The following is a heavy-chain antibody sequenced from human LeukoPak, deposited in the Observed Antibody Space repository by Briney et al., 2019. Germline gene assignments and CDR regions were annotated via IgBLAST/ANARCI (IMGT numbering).Heavy chain of an antibody. D-gene: IGHD2-21*02. CDR3: ARDHGDHYYYYYYMDV. J-gene: IGHJ6*03. CDR1: GFTFSSYW. Sequence: PGGSLRLSCAASGFTFSSYWMSWVRQAPGKGLEWVANIKQDGSEKYYVDSVKGRFTISRDNAKNSLYLQMNSLRAEDTAVYYCARDHGDHYYYYYYMDVWGKGTTVTVSS. V-gene: IGHV3-7*01. CDR2: IKQDGSEK.